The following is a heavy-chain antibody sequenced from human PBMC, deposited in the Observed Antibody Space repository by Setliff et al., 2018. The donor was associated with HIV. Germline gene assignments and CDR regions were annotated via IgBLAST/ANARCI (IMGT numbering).Heavy chain of an antibody. D-gene: IGHD4-17*01. CDR3: AKEGRATTVVTPFDF. Sequence: GGSLRLSCAVSGFSLGDFGIGWVRQAPGKGLEWVAVISYDGSNKYYADSVKGRFTISRDNSKNTVYLQMNSLRAADTAVYYCAKEGRATTVVTPFDFWGQGTLVTVSS. CDR2: ISYDGSNK. V-gene: IGHV3-30*07. CDR1: GFSLGDFG. J-gene: IGHJ4*02.